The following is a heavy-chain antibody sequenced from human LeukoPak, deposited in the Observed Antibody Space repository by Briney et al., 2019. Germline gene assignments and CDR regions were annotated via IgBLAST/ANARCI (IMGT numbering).Heavy chain of an antibody. CDR3: ARDRYPMSAQYYFDY. D-gene: IGHD3-10*02. V-gene: IGHV3-74*01. CDR1: GFAFSSYW. Sequence: GGSLRLSCAASGFAFSSYWMHWVRQAPGKGLVWVSRINTDGTSTHYADSVRGRFTISRDNARNTLYLQMNSLRGEDTSVYYCARDRYPMSAQYYFDYWGQGTLVTVSS. J-gene: IGHJ4*02. CDR2: INTDGTST.